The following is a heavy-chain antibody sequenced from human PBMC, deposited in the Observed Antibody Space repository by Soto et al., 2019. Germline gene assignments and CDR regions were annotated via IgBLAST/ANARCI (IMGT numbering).Heavy chain of an antibody. V-gene: IGHV4-61*01. CDR1: GGSVRSGSYY. D-gene: IGHD6-6*01. CDR2: IYYSGRP. Sequence: QMQLQESGPGLVKPSETLSLTCTVSGGSVRSGSYYWSWIRQPPGKGLACIWYIYYSGRPNYTPSTSSPVTLSVETSKHQFSLKLTSVTAANTAVFYCARMSIAARQTPYSYYGMDVGGQGTTVTVSS. J-gene: IGHJ6*02. CDR3: ARMSIAARQTPYSYYGMDV.